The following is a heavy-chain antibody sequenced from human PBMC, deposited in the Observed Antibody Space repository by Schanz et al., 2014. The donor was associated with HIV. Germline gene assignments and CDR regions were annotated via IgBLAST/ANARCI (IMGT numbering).Heavy chain of an antibody. J-gene: IGHJ4*02. CDR3: AKSNGGDTAVVQYYFDY. CDR1: GFAFNNYA. D-gene: IGHD5-18*01. Sequence: EQLVESGGGVVQPGRSLRLSCVASGFAFNNYAMTWVRQAPGKGLEWVANIKEDGIEKYYVDSVKGRFTISRDNAKNSLYLNMYSLRAEDTAVYFCAKSNGGDTAVVQYYFDYWGQGTLVSVSS. CDR2: IKEDGIEK. V-gene: IGHV3-7*01.